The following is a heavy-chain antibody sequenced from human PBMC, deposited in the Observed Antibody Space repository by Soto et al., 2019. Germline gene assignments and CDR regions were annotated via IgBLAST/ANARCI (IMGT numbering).Heavy chain of an antibody. V-gene: IGHV4-28*01. J-gene: IGHJ6*04. CDR2: ITHGGST. CDR1: RYSIRSSDW. D-gene: IGHD6-19*01. CDR3: VRMAVPTFYYYAMDV. Sequence: SETLSLTWALYRYSIRSSDWWGWIRQPPGKGLEWIGYITHGGSTNYNPSLKRRVTMSVDPSKNQLPLNLTSVRAVDTAVYYCVRMAVPTFYYYAMDVWGKGTTVTVSS.